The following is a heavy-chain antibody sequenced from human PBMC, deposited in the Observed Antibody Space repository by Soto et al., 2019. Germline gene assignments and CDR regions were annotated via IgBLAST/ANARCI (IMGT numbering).Heavy chain of an antibody. CDR3: ARDRQQWLEPAGGALPF. D-gene: IGHD6-19*01. J-gene: IGHJ3*01. V-gene: IGHV3-30-3*01. Sequence: PGGSLRLSCAASGFTLSSYVMHCVRQAPGKGLEWVARISYAGNDNYYADSVKGRFTISRDNSKKTLYLQMTSLRADDTAVYYCARDRQQWLEPAGGALPFWGQGTMVTVSS. CDR2: ISYAGNDN. CDR1: GFTLSSYV.